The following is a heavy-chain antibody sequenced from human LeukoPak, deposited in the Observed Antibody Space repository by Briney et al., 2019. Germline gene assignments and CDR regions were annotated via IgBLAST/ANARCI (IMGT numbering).Heavy chain of an antibody. CDR1: GFTFSSYS. Sequence: GGSLRLSCAASGFTFSSYSMNWVRQAPGKGLEWVSSISSSSSYIYYADSVKGRFTISRDNAKNSLYLQMNSLRAEDTAVYYCAREGVYSSSWSAYFDYWGQGTQVTVSS. CDR2: ISSSSSYI. J-gene: IGHJ4*02. D-gene: IGHD6-13*01. CDR3: AREGVYSSSWSAYFDY. V-gene: IGHV3-21*01.